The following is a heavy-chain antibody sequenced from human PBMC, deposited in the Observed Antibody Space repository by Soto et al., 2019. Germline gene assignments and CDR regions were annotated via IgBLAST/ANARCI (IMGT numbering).Heavy chain of an antibody. Sequence: QLQLQESRPGLVKPSETLSLTCIVSGGSITRNNHYWGWIRQSPGKGLEWIGSILYSGSTNYNPSLKSRVTLSVETXXXXXXXXXXXXXXXXXXXXXXXRLGSSGWYQGSYFDYWGQGTLVTVSA. D-gene: IGHD6-19*01. V-gene: IGHV4-39*01. CDR2: ILYSGST. CDR3: XRLGSSGWYQGSYFDY. J-gene: IGHJ4*02. CDR1: GGSITRNNHY.